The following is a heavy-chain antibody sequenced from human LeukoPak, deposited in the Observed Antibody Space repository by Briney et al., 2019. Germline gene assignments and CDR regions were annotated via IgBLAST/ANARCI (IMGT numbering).Heavy chain of an antibody. D-gene: IGHD3-22*01. CDR2: IYTSGST. J-gene: IGHJ3*02. CDR3: ARDTWGSGYHDVFDI. Sequence: SETLSLTCTVSLGSISSYYWSWIRQPAGKGLEWVGRIYTSGSTNYNPSLKSRVTMSVDTSKNQFSLRLTSVTAADTAMYYCARDTWGSGYHDVFDIWGQGTMVTVSS. V-gene: IGHV4-4*07. CDR1: LGSISSYY.